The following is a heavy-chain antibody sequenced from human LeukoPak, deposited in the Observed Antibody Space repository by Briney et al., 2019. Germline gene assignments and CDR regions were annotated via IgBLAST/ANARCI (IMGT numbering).Heavy chain of an antibody. Sequence: PGGSLRLSCVASGFPFSSYWMTWVRQAPGKGLEWVANIKQDGSKKSYVDSVKGRFTISRDNAKTSLYLQMNSLRAEDTAVYYCARSLWPEDYWGQGTLVTVSS. CDR1: GFPFSSYW. J-gene: IGHJ4*02. D-gene: IGHD5-18*01. V-gene: IGHV3-7*01. CDR3: ARSLWPEDY. CDR2: IKQDGSKK.